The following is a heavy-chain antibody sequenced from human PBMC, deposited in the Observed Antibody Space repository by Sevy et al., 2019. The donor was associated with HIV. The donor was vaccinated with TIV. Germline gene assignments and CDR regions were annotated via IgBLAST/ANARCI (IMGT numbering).Heavy chain of an antibody. J-gene: IGHJ3*02. CDR2: VYYTGGT. CDR3: ARRNDFDI. CDR1: GGSINSDH. Sequence: SETLSLTCTVSGGSINSDHWNWIRQPPGMGLEWIGYVYYTGGTNYNPSLKNRVTISVDRTKNQFSLKLTSVTAADTAVYYSARRNDFDIWGQGTMVTVSS. V-gene: IGHV4-59*08.